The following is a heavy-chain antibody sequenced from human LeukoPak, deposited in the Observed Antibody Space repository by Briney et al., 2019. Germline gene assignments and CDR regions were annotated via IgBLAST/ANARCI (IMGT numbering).Heavy chain of an antibody. J-gene: IGHJ4*02. V-gene: IGHV1-18*01. CDR3: ARRVEYYDILTGYYNPVDFDY. CDR1: GGTFSSYA. CDR2: ISAYNGNT. D-gene: IGHD3-9*01. Sequence: ASVKVSCKASGGTFSSYAISWVRQAPGQGLEWMGWISAYNGNTNYAQKLQGRVTMTTDTSTSTAYMELRSLRSDDTAVYYCARRVEYYDILTGYYNPVDFDYWGQGTLVTVSS.